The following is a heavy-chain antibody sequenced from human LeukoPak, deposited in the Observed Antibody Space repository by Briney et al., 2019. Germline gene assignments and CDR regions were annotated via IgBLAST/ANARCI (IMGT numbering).Heavy chain of an antibody. D-gene: IGHD3-3*01. J-gene: IGHJ6*02. CDR3: ARGNYDFWSGYWEAYYYYGMDV. CDR2: INSDGSST. Sequence: PGGSLRLSCAASGFTFNSYWMHWVRQAPGKGLVWVSRINSDGSSTSYADSVKGRFTISRDNAKNTLYLQMNSLRAEDTAVYYCARGNYDFWSGYWEAYYYYGMDVWGQGTTVTVSS. V-gene: IGHV3-74*01. CDR1: GFTFNSYW.